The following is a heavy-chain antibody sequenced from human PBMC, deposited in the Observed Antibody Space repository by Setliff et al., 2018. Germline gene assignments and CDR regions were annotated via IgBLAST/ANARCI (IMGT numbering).Heavy chain of an antibody. CDR3: TTDPSPTFGGVIGAAFDI. CDR2: IKSKTDGGAT. Sequence: GGSLRLSCAASGFTFSNAWMNWVRQAPGKGLEWVGRIKSKTDGGATDYAAPVKGRFTISRDDSKNTVYLQMSSLKTEDTAVYYCTTDPSPTFGGVIGAAFDIWGQGTMVTVSS. D-gene: IGHD3-16*01. V-gene: IGHV3-15*07. J-gene: IGHJ3*02. CDR1: GFTFSNAW.